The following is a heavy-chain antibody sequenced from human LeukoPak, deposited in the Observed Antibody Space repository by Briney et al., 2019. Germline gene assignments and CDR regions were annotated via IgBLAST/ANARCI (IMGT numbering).Heavy chain of an antibody. Sequence: ASVKVSCKTSGYTFTGYYIHWVRQAHGQGLEWMGWINPNSGGTNYAQKFQGRVTMTRDTSISTAYMELSRLRSDDTAVYYCARGDDYGDYTGYYWGQGTLVTVSS. D-gene: IGHD4-17*01. J-gene: IGHJ4*02. CDR3: ARGDDYGDYTGYY. CDR2: INPNSGGT. V-gene: IGHV1-2*02. CDR1: GYTFTGYY.